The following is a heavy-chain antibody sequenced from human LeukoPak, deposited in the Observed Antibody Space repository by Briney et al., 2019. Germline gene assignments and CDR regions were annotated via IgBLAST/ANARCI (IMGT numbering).Heavy chain of an antibody. Sequence: PSETLSLTCAVYGGSFSGYYWSWIRQPPGKGLEWIGEVNHSGSTNYNPSLKSRVTISVDTSKNQFSLTLSSVTAADTAVYYCARVLELVDYWGQGTLVTVSS. V-gene: IGHV4-34*01. J-gene: IGHJ4*02. D-gene: IGHD1-7*01. CDR2: VNHSGST. CDR1: GGSFSGYY. CDR3: ARVLELVDY.